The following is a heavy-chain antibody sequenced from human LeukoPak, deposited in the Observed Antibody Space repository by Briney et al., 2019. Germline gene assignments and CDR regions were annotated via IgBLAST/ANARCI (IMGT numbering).Heavy chain of an antibody. CDR1: GYTFSNDW. Sequence: PGGSQRLLCGASGYTFSNDWMIWVRQPPGKGLEWVANVRQDGSETYYVDSVKGRFTISRDNTKNSLYLQMNGLRAEDTAVYYCARPPCSGGWYLMFWSQGTLVTVSS. CDR2: VRQDGSET. V-gene: IGHV3-7*01. J-gene: IGHJ4*02. CDR3: ARPPCSGGWYLMF. D-gene: IGHD6-19*01.